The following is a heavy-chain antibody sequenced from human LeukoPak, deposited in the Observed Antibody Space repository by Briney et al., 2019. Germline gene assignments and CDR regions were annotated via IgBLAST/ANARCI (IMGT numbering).Heavy chain of an antibody. Sequence: PGGSLRLSCAASGFTFSDSYMSWIRQVPGKGLEWISYISDSADTIYYADSVKGRFTISRDNAKNTLYLQMNSLRAEDTAVYYCAKGRIAAAGNFDYWGQGTLVTVSS. CDR3: AKGRIAAAGNFDY. D-gene: IGHD6-13*01. V-gene: IGHV3-11*01. CDR2: ISDSADTI. CDR1: GFTFSDSY. J-gene: IGHJ4*02.